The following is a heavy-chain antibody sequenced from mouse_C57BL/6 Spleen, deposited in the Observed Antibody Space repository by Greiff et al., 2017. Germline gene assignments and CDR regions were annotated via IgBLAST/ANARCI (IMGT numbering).Heavy chain of an antibody. D-gene: IGHD1-1*01. CDR2: IWWDDDK. CDR3: ARDYYGSSYDAMDY. CDR1: GFSLRTFGMG. J-gene: IGHJ4*01. V-gene: IGHV8-8*01. Sequence: QVTLKESGPGILQPSQTLSLTCSFSGFSLRTFGMGVGWIRQPSGKGLEWLAHIWWDDDKYYNPALKSRLTISKDTSKNQVFLKIANVDTADTATYYCARDYYGSSYDAMDYWGQGTSVTVSS.